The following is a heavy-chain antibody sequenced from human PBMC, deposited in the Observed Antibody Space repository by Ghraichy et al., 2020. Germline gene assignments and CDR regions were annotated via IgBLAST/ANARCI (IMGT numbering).Heavy chain of an antibody. CDR3: AKGGTHYDFWSGYPDIDAFDI. V-gene: IGHV3-23*01. CDR2: ISGSGGST. Sequence: GGSLRLSCAASGFTFSSYAMSWVRQAPGKGLEWVSAISGSGGSTYYADSVKGRFTISRDNSKNTLYLQMNSLRAEDTAVYYCAKGGTHYDFWSGYPDIDAFDIWGKGTMVTVSS. D-gene: IGHD3-3*01. CDR1: GFTFSSYA. J-gene: IGHJ3*02.